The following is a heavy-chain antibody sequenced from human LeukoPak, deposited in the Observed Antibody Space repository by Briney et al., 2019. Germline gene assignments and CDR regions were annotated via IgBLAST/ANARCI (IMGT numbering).Heavy chain of an antibody. CDR2: ISADGINA. Sequence: PGGSLRLSCAASGFTFSSYWMHWVRQALGKGLVWVSRISADGINAHYADSVKGRFTISRDNAENTLYLQMNSLRAEDTALYYCARTNYYFDNWGQGSLVTVSS. CDR3: ARTNYYFDN. D-gene: IGHD1-1*01. CDR1: GFTFSSYW. V-gene: IGHV3-74*01. J-gene: IGHJ4*02.